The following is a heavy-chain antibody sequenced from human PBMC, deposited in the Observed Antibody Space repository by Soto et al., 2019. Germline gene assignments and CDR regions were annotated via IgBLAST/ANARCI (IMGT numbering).Heavy chain of an antibody. CDR1: SGSISSYY. CDR2: IYYSGST. J-gene: IGHJ4*02. V-gene: IGHV4-59*08. Sequence: QVQLQESGLGLVKPSETLSLTCTVSSGSISSYYWSWIRQPPGKGLEWIGYIYYSGSTNYNPSLKSRVTISVDTSKNQFSLKLSSVTAADTAVYYCARRWGYAIDYWDQGTLVTVSS. D-gene: IGHD2-8*01. CDR3: ARRWGYAIDY.